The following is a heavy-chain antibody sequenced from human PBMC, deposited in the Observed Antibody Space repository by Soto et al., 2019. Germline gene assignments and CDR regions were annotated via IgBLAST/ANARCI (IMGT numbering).Heavy chain of an antibody. CDR3: AGRDCNNGVCYSY. Sequence: PGGSLRLSCAASGFTFSSYWMHWVRQAPGKGLVWVSRINSDGSSTSYADSVEGRFTISRDNAKNTLYLQMNSLTAEDTALYNCAGRDCNNGVCYSYWGQRTLVTVSS. CDR1: GFTFSSYW. V-gene: IGHV3-74*01. CDR2: INSDGSST. J-gene: IGHJ4*02. D-gene: IGHD2-8*01.